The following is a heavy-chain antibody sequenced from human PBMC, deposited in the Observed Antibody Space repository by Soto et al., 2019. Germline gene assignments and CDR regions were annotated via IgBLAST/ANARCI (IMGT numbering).Heavy chain of an antibody. D-gene: IGHD2-2*01. Sequence: EVQLVESGGGLVQPGRSLRLSCAASGFTFDDYAMHWVRQAPGKGLEWVSGISWNSGSIGYADSVKGRFTISRDNAKNPLYLQKSSLRAEDTDLYYCAKDSESQLPQTFGCMDVWGQGTTVTVSS. V-gene: IGHV3-9*01. J-gene: IGHJ6*02. CDR1: GFTFDDYA. CDR3: AKDSESQLPQTFGCMDV. CDR2: ISWNSGSI.